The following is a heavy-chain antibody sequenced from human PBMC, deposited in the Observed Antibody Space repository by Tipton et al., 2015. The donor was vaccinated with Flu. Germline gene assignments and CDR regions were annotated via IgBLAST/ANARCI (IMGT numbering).Heavy chain of an antibody. J-gene: IGHJ3*02. D-gene: IGHD3-10*01. V-gene: IGHV4-61*02. CDR2: IYTSGST. CDR1: GGSINSGSYY. Sequence: TLSLTCTVSGGSINSGSYYWSWIRQPAGQGLQWIGRIYTSGSTNYNFSLNSRVTISVDTSKNQLYLRLTSVTAADTAIYYCARDRSGSSSYYGAFDIWGQGTMVNVSS. CDR3: ARDRSGSSSYYGAFDI.